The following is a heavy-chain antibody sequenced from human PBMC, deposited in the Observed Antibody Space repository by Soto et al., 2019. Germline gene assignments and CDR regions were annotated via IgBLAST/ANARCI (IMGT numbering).Heavy chain of an antibody. CDR3: TTDSYITNVIVRFDY. CDR1: GFTFTNAW. J-gene: IGHJ4*01. Sequence: EVQLVESGGGLVKPGGSLRLSCAASGFTFTNAWINWVRQAPGKGLEWVGRIKSKIDGGTTDFAAPVKGRFAISRDDSKNMVYLQMNSLKTEDTAIYYCTTDSYITNVIVRFDYWGHGTLVTVSS. D-gene: IGHD3-22*01. V-gene: IGHV3-15*07. CDR2: IKSKIDGGTT.